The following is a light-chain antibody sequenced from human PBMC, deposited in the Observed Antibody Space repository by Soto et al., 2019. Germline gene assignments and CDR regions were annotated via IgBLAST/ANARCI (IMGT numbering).Light chain of an antibody. CDR2: GAS. CDR3: QQYVASPYT. CDR1: QSVSSN. J-gene: IGKJ2*01. Sequence: IVRTHAPATLSVSPGEIATLSFGASQSVSSNLAWHQQRPGQAPRLLIYGASTRATGVPARFSGSGSGTDFTLTISSLEPEDFAVYYCQQYVASPYTFGQGTKVDIK. V-gene: IGKV3D-15*01.